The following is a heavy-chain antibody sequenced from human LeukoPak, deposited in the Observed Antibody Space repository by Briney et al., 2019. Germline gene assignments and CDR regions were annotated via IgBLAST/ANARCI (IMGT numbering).Heavy chain of an antibody. CDR1: GGSISSGGYY. J-gene: IGHJ6*02. D-gene: IGHD6-13*01. V-gene: IGHV4-31*03. CDR2: IYYSGST. Sequence: PSETLSLTCTVSGGSISSGGYYWSWIRQHPGKGLEWIGYIYYSGSTYYNPSLKSRVTISVDTSKNQFSLKLSSVTAADTAVYYCARDSRAYSSPVWGQGTTVTVSS. CDR3: ARDSRAYSSPV.